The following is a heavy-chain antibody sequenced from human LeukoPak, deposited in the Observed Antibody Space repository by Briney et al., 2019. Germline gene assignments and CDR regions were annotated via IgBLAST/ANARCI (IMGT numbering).Heavy chain of an antibody. CDR3: ARGIAAATGRYYYYYYYMDV. V-gene: IGHV3-48*03. Sequence: GGSLRLSCAASGFTFSSYEMNWVRQAPGKGLEWVSYISSSGSTIYYADSVKGRFTISRDNAKNSLYLQMNSLRAEDTAVYYCARGIAAATGRYYYYYYYMDVWGKGTTVTVSS. J-gene: IGHJ6*03. CDR1: GFTFSSYE. D-gene: IGHD6-13*01. CDR2: ISSSGSTI.